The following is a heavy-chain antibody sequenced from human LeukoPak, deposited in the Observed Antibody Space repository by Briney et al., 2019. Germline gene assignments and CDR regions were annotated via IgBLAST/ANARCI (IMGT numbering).Heavy chain of an antibody. CDR3: ARAREGRGYYYYMDV. D-gene: IGHD1-26*01. Sequence: PSETLSLTCTVSGGSIRSYYWSWIRQPPGKGLEWIGYIYYSGGTNYDPSLKSRVTISVDTSKKQFSLKLSSVTAADTAVYYCARAREGRGYYYYMDVWGKGTTVTVSS. V-gene: IGHV4-59*01. J-gene: IGHJ6*03. CDR2: IYYSGGT. CDR1: GGSIRSYY.